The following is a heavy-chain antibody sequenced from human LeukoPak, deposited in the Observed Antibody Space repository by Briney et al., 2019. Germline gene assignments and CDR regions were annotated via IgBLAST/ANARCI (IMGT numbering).Heavy chain of an antibody. J-gene: IGHJ4*02. CDR3: AKVHDDYSNYYFDY. V-gene: IGHV3-48*01. D-gene: IGHD4-11*01. CDR1: GFTFSDYS. CDR2: IGIDSGNT. Sequence: PGGSLRLSCAASGFTFSDYSMNWVRQAPGKGLEWISYIGIDSGNTNYADSVKGRFTISRDNSKNTLYLQMNSLRAEDTAVYYCAKVHDDYSNYYFDYWGQGTLVTVSS.